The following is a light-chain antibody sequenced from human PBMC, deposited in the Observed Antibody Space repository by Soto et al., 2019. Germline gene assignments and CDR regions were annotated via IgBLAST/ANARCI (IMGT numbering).Light chain of an antibody. J-gene: IGKJ1*01. Sequence: EIVLTQSPGTLSLSXXXXXXXXXXASQSVSSSYLAWYQQKPGQAPRILIFGASSRATGIPDRFSGSGSGTDFTLTISRLEPEDFAVYYCQQYGSSSWTFGQGTKV. V-gene: IGKV3-20*01. CDR1: QSVSSSY. CDR2: GAS. CDR3: QQYGSSSWT.